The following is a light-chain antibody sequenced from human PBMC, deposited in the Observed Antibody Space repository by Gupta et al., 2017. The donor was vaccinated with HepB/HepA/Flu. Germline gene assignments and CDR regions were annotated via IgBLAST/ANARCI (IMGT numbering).Light chain of an antibody. Sequence: DIQMTPSPSSLSSSLAETVTITCRASQGINNDLAWCQQKPGEAPKSLIHGASSRQSGVPSRFSGSGFGTDFTLTISSLQPEDFATYYCHQDKSYPPTLGGGTKVEI. V-gene: IGKV1-16*01. J-gene: IGKJ4*01. CDR1: QGINND. CDR2: GAS. CDR3: HQDKSYPPT.